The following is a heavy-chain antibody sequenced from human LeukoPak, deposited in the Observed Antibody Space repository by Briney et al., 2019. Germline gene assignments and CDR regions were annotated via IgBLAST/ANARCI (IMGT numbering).Heavy chain of an antibody. CDR1: GFTLSSFW. V-gene: IGHV3-7*01. CDR3: AGQLAGPTGYFYMDV. CDR2: IKQDGSGR. D-gene: IGHD1-26*01. J-gene: IGHJ6*03. Sequence: GGSLRLPCAASGFTLSSFWMSWVRQAPGKGLEWVANIKQDGSGRYYVDSVKGRFTISRDNAQNSLFLQMNSLRAEDTAFYYCAGQLAGPTGYFYMDVWGKGTTVTVSS.